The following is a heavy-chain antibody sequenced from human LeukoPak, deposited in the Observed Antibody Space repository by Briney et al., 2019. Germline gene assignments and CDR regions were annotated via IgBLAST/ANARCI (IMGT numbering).Heavy chain of an antibody. CDR2: INSDGSST. Sequence: GGSLRLSCAASGFTFSSYWTHWVRQAPGKGLVWASRINSDGSSTSYADSVKGRFTISRDNAKNTLYLQMNSLRAEDTAVYYCAKGFLLPNWFDPWGQGTLVTVSS. D-gene: IGHD2-15*01. V-gene: IGHV3-74*01. J-gene: IGHJ5*02. CDR1: GFTFSSYW. CDR3: AKGFLLPNWFDP.